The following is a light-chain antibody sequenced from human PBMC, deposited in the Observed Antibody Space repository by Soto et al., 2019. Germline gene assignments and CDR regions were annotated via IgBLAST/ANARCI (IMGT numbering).Light chain of an antibody. J-gene: IGLJ3*02. CDR2: EVS. Sequence: QSVLTQPPSASGSPGQSVTISCTGTSRDIGGYDYVSWYQQHPGKAPKLIIYEVSKRPSGVPDRFSGSKSGNTASLTVSGLQAEDEADYYCSSYAGSNNLVFAGGTKVTVL. CDR3: SSYAGSNNLV. CDR1: SRDIGGYDY. V-gene: IGLV2-8*01.